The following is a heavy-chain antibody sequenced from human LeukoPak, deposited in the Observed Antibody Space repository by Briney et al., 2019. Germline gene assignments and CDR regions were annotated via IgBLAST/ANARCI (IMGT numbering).Heavy chain of an antibody. V-gene: IGHV1-2*02. CDR1: GYTFTGYY. Sequence: ASVKVSCKASGYTFTGYYMHWVRQAPGQGLEWMGWINPNSGGPNYAQKFQGRVTMTRDTSISTAYMELSRLRSDDTAVYYCARGYDFWSGYYLFDYWGQGTLVTVSS. CDR3: ARGYDFWSGYYLFDY. J-gene: IGHJ4*02. D-gene: IGHD3-3*01. CDR2: INPNSGGP.